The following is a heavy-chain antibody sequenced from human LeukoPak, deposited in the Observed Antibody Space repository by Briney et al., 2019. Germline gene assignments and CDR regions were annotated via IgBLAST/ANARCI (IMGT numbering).Heavy chain of an antibody. D-gene: IGHD2-15*01. CDR3: ARETASGGSCYDY. J-gene: IGHJ4*02. V-gene: IGHV4-59*01. CDR2: IYYSGST. CDR1: GGSISSYY. Sequence: TSETLSLTCTVSGGSISSYYWSWIRQPPGKGLEWIGYIYYSGSTNYNPSLKSRVTISVDTSKNQFSLKLSSVTAADTAVYYCARETASGGSCYDYWGQGTLVTVSS.